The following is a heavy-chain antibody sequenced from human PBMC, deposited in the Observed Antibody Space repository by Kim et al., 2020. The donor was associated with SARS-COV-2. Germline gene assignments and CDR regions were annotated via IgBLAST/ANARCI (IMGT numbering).Heavy chain of an antibody. CDR2: ISYDGSNK. CDR1: GFTFSSYG. D-gene: IGHD6-19*01. CDR3: AKPPRQQWLVTNY. Sequence: GGSLRLSCAASGFTFSSYGMHWVRQAPGKGLEWVAVISYDGSNKYYADSVKGRFTISRDNSKNTLYLQMNSLRAEDTAVYYCAKPPRQQWLVTNYWGQGTLVTVSS. J-gene: IGHJ4*02. V-gene: IGHV3-30*18.